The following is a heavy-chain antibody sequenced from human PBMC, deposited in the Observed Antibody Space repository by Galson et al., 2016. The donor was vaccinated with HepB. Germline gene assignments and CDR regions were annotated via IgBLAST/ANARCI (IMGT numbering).Heavy chain of an antibody. J-gene: IGHJ4*02. Sequence: SLRLSCATSGFTFSTYSMNWVRQAPGKGLEWVSSISRSGTYINYADSLKGRFTISRDNAKNSLYLQMNSLRAEDTAVYYCARAMNDNDVLTAYNYWGQGTLVTVSS. CDR2: ISRSGTYI. V-gene: IGHV3-21*01. CDR3: ARAMNDNDVLTAYNY. CDR1: GFTFSTYS. D-gene: IGHD3-9*01.